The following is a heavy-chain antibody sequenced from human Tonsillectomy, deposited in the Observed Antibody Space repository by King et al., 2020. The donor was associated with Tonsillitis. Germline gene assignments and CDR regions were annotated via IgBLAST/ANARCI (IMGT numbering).Heavy chain of an antibody. CDR3: ARAYYDSSGYYDYWYCDL. Sequence: VQLQESGPGLVKPSETLSLTCTVSGGSISSYYWSWIRQPPGKGLEWIGYIYDSGSTNYNPSLKSRVTISVDTSKNQFSLKLSSVTAADTAVYYCARAYYDSSGYYDYWYCDLWGRGTLVTVSS. J-gene: IGHJ2*01. V-gene: IGHV4-59*01. D-gene: IGHD3-22*01. CDR2: IYDSGST. CDR1: GGSISSYY.